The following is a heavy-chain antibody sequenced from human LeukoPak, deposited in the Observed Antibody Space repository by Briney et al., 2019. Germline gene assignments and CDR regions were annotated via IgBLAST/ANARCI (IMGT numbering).Heavy chain of an antibody. J-gene: IGHJ6*03. Sequence: ASVKVSCKASGYTFTSYYMHWVRQAPGQGLEWMGIINPSGGSTSYAQKFQGRVTMTRDTSTSTVYMELSSLRSEETAVYYCARDAYCGGDCYLGFYYYYYYYMDVWGKGTTVTISS. CDR2: INPSGGST. D-gene: IGHD2-21*02. CDR1: GYTFTSYY. V-gene: IGHV1-46*01. CDR3: ARDAYCGGDCYLGFYYYYYYYMDV.